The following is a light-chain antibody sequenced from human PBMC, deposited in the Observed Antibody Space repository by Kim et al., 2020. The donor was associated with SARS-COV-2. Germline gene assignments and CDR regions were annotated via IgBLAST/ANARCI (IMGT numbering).Light chain of an antibody. CDR2: GAS. J-gene: IGKJ2*01. Sequence: ETVMTQSPATLSVSPGETATLSCRASQNIRTYLAWYQQKPGQAPRLLIYGASTRATGIPARLSGSGSGTEFTLTISSLQSEDFAVYYCQQYNNWPPNTFGQGTKVDIK. V-gene: IGKV3-15*01. CDR1: QNIRTY. CDR3: QQYNNWPPNT.